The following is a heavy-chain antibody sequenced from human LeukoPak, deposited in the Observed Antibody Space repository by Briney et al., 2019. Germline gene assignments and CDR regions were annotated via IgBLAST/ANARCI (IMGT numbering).Heavy chain of an antibody. D-gene: IGHD3-10*01. CDR3: ARAVKYGSGSYYFDY. CDR2: IIPIFGTA. Sequence: ASVKVSCKASGGTFSSYAISRVRQAPGQGLEWMGGIIPIFGTANYAQKFQGRVTITADESTSTAYMELSSLRSEDTAVYYCARAVKYGSGSYYFDYWGQGTLVTVSS. J-gene: IGHJ4*02. V-gene: IGHV1-69*13. CDR1: GGTFSSYA.